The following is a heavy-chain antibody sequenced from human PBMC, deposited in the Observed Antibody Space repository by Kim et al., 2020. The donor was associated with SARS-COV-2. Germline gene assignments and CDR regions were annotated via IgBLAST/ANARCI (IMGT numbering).Heavy chain of an antibody. CDR1: GFTFSSYA. J-gene: IGHJ5*02. CDR3: ARDGSGSYFSGFDP. CDR2: ISYDGSNK. Sequence: GGSLRLSCAASGFTFSSYAMHWVRQAPGKGLEWVAVISYDGSNKYYADSVKGRFTISRDNSKNTLYLQMNSLRAEDTAVYYCARDGSGSYFSGFDPWGQGTLGTVSS. V-gene: IGHV3-30-3*01. D-gene: IGHD3-10*01.